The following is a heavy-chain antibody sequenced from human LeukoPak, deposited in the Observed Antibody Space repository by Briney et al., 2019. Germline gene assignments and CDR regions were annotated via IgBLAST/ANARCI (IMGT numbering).Heavy chain of an antibody. D-gene: IGHD5-12*01. CDR2: IHPNSGAT. V-gene: IGHV1-2*02. CDR1: GYTXTDYY. J-gene: IGHJ4*02. Sequence: ASVKVSCKTSGYTXTDYYLHWVRQAPGQGLEWVGWIHPNSGATHYAQKFQGRLTMTRDTSISTVYMELTRLRSDDTAVYYCARDMGRYSGYDYDYWGQGTLVTVSS. CDR3: ARDMGRYSGYDYDY.